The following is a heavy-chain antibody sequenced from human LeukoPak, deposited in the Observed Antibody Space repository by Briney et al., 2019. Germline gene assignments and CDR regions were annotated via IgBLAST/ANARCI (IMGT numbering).Heavy chain of an antibody. CDR3: AGNYYGPGSYYKRGY. J-gene: IGHJ4*02. D-gene: IGHD3-10*01. CDR2: IKQDGSEK. CDR1: GFTFSSYW. V-gene: IGHV3-7*01. Sequence: GGSLRLSCAASGFTFSSYWMSWVRQAPGKGLEWVANIKQDGSEKYYVDSVKGRFTISRDNAKNSLYLQMNSLRAEDTAVYYCAGNYYGPGSYYKRGYWGQGTLVTVSS.